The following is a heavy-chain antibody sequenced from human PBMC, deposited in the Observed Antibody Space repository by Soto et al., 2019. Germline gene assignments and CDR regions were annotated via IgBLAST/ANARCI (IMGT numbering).Heavy chain of an antibody. CDR2: ISGSGGST. CDR3: AKNPGARPDYMDV. V-gene: IGHV3-23*01. CDR1: GFTFSSYA. Sequence: EVQLLESGGGLVQPGGSLRLSCAASGFTFSSYAMSWVRQAPGKGLEWVSAISGSGGSTYYADSVKGRFTISRDNSKNTLYLQMNSLRAEDTAVHYCAKNPGARPDYMDVWGKGTTVTVSS. J-gene: IGHJ6*03. D-gene: IGHD6-25*01.